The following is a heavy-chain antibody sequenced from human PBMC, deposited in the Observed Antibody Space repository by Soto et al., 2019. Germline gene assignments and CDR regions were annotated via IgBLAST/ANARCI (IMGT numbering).Heavy chain of an antibody. CDR2: INSDGSST. CDR3: AREGWSYDNLTGYYNAFDI. CDR1: GFTFSSYW. V-gene: IGHV3-74*01. D-gene: IGHD3-9*01. Sequence: GGSLRLSCAASGFTFSSYWMHWVRQAPGKGLVWVSRINSDGSSTSYADSVKGRFTISRDNAKNTLYLQMNSLRAEDTAVYYCAREGWSYDNLTGYYNAFDIWGQGTMVTVSS. J-gene: IGHJ3*02.